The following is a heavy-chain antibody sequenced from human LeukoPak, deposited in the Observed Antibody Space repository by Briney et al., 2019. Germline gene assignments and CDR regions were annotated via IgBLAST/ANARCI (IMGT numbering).Heavy chain of an antibody. CDR1: GFTFSSYA. D-gene: IGHD6-19*01. CDR2: ISGSGGST. CDR3: AKAVAASYYYYYGMDV. V-gene: IGHV3-23*01. Sequence: PGGSLRLSCAASGFTFSSYAMSWVRQAPGKGLEWVSAISGSGGSTYYADSVKGRFTISRDNSKNTLYLQMNSLRAEDTAVYYCAKAVAASYYYYYGMDVWGQGTTVTVSS. J-gene: IGHJ6*02.